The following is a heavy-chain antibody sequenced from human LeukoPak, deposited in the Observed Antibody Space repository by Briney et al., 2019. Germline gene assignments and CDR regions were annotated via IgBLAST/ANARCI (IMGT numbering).Heavy chain of an antibody. Sequence: SETLSLTCSVSGGSISSFYWSWIRQPAGKGLEWIGRSYISWSTDYNPSLKSRVTMSVDTSKNQFSLRLTSVTAADTAVYYCARGYWRLEPWGQGTLVTVSS. CDR1: GGSISSFY. D-gene: IGHD2-15*01. J-gene: IGHJ5*02. CDR2: SYISWST. CDR3: ARGYWRLEP. V-gene: IGHV4-4*07.